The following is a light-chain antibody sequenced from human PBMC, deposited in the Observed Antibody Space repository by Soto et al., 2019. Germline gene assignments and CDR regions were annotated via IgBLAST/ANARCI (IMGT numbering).Light chain of an antibody. CDR1: QSVSSSY. CDR3: QQYGSSPRT. V-gene: IGKV3-20*01. CDR2: GAS. Sequence: EIVLTQSPGNLSLSQGERATLSCRASQSVSSSYLAWYQQKPGQAPRLLNYGASSRATGIPDRFSGSGSGTGFTLTISILEPEDFAVYYCQQYGSSPRTFGQGTKVEIK. J-gene: IGKJ1*01.